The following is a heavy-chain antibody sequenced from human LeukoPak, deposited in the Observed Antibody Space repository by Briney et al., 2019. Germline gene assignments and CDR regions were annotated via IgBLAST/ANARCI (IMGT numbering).Heavy chain of an antibody. Sequence: ASVKVSCKASGGTFSSYAISWVRQAPGQGLEWMGRIIPILGIANYAQKFQGRVTMTRDTSTSTVYMELSSLRSEDTAVYYCARGYSSGWYGYYFDYWGQGTLVTVSS. D-gene: IGHD6-19*01. CDR3: ARGYSSGWYGYYFDY. CDR1: GGTFSSYA. CDR2: IIPILGIA. V-gene: IGHV1-69*04. J-gene: IGHJ4*02.